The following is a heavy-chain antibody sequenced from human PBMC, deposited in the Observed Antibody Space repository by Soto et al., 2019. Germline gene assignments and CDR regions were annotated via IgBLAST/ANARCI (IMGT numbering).Heavy chain of an antibody. D-gene: IGHD3-22*01. Sequence: SETLSLTCTVSGGSISSGGYYWSWIRQHPGKGLEWIGYIYYSGSTYYNPSLKSRVTISVDTSKNQFSLKLSSVTAADTAVYYCARDSSYYDSSGRRDADAFDIWGQGTMVTVSS. V-gene: IGHV4-31*03. CDR1: GGSISSGGYY. CDR3: ARDSSYYDSSGRRDADAFDI. CDR2: IYYSGST. J-gene: IGHJ3*02.